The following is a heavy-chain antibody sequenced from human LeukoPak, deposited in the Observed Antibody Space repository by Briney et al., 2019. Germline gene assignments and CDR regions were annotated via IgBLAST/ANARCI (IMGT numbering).Heavy chain of an antibody. CDR3: TSEKMLPIAAGVSVY. V-gene: IGHV1-8*01. CDR2: MNPNSGNT. Sequence: GASVKVSCKASGYTFTSYDINWVRQATGQGLEWMGWMNPNSGNTGYAQKFQGRVTMTRNTSISTAYMELSSLKAEDTAMYYCTSEKMLPIAAGVSVYWGQGTLVTVSS. D-gene: IGHD2-21*01. J-gene: IGHJ4*02. CDR1: GYTFTSYD.